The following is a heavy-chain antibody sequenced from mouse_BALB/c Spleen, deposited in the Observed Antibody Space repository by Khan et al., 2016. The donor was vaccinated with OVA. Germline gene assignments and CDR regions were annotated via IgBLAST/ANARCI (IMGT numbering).Heavy chain of an antibody. CDR1: GYTFTTYW. CDR2: INPTSGHT. V-gene: IGHV1-7*01. Sequence: QVQLQQSGAELAKPGASVKMSCKTSGYTFTTYWMHWVKQRPGQGLEWIGYINPTSGHTDYNEKFKDKATLSADKSSSTAYMQLSSLTSEDSAVYYCTRDRIDDWGQGTTLTVSS. J-gene: IGHJ2*01. CDR3: TRDRIDD.